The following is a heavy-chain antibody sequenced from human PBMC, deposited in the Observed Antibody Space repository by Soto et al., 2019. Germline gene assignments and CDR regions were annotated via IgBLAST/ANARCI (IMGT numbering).Heavy chain of an antibody. J-gene: IGHJ6*02. V-gene: IGHV1-46*01. CDR2: INPSGGST. CDR1: GYTFTSYY. CDR3: ARGQPVERGYYFDYWGQGTLVTVSSGKKNTAVYYCARAYRGDSSGYYYGHYYYGMDV. Sequence: EASVKVSCKASGYTFTSYYMHWVRQAPGQGLEWMGIINPSGGSTSYAQKFQGRVTVTADESTSTAYMELSSLRSEDTAVYYCARGQPVERGYYFDYWGQGTLVTVSSGKKNTAVYYCARAYRGDSSGYYYGHYYYGMDVWGQGTTVTVSS. D-gene: IGHD4-17*01.